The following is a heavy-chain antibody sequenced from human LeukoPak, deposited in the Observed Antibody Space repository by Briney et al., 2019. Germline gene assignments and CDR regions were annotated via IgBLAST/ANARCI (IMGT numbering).Heavy chain of an antibody. Sequence: ASVKVSCKASGYTFTSYGISWVRQAPGQGLEWMGWISAYNGNTNYAQKLQGRVTMTTDTSTSTAYMELRSLRSDDTAVYYCARDQDIVVVPAARVTKFDYWGQGTLVTVSS. V-gene: IGHV1-18*01. CDR2: ISAYNGNT. CDR3: ARDQDIVVVPAARVTKFDY. J-gene: IGHJ4*02. CDR1: GYTFTSYG. D-gene: IGHD2-2*01.